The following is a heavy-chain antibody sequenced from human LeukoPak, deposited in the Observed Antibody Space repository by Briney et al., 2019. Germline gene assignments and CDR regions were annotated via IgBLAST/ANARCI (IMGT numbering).Heavy chain of an antibody. CDR2: ISAYNGNT. D-gene: IGHD5-18*01. CDR1: GYTFISYG. J-gene: IGHJ4*02. Sequence: ASVKVSCKASGYTFISYGISWVRQAPGHGLEWMGWISAYNGNTNYAQKLQGRVTWTTDTSTSTAYMELRSLTSDDTAVYYCARESVEGNQYSYGTFDFWGQGSLVTVSS. CDR3: ARESVEGNQYSYGTFDF. V-gene: IGHV1-18*01.